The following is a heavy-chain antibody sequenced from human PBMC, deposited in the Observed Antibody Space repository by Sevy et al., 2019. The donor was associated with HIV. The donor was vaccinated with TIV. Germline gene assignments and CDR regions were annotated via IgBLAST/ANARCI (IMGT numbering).Heavy chain of an antibody. J-gene: IGHJ4*02. V-gene: IGHV3-23*01. CDR1: GFAFGSYG. Sequence: QLGGSLRLSCAACGFAFGSYGMGWVRQAPGKGLEWVSTVNNDATNKHYADSVRGRFTISRDNSKSTLFLQMNSLRADDTAVYYCARDAPPSSATDDFPLDSWGQGTLVTVSS. CDR3: ARDAPPSSATDDFPLDS. CDR2: VNNDATNK. D-gene: IGHD3-16*01.